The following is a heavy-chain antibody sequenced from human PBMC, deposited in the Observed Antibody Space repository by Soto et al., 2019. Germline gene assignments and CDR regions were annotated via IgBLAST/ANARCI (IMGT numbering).Heavy chain of an antibody. V-gene: IGHV3-23*01. Sequence: EVQLLESGGGLVQPGGSLRLSCAASGFTFSSYAMSWVRQAPGKGLEWVSAISGSGGSTYYAVSVKGRFTISRDNSKNTLNLKMNSLRAEDTAVYYCAKIGGILDDYIWGSYRSGYYFDYWGQGTLVTVSS. CDR3: AKIGGILDDYIWGSYRSGYYFDY. J-gene: IGHJ4*02. CDR2: ISGSGGST. CDR1: GFTFSSYA. D-gene: IGHD3-16*02.